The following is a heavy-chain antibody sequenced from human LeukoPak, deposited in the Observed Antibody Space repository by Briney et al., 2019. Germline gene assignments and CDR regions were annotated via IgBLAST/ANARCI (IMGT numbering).Heavy chain of an antibody. CDR2: INHSGST. D-gene: IGHD3-22*01. CDR1: GGSFSGYY. J-gene: IGHJ4*02. CDR3: ATVLTYYDSSGEGY. V-gene: IGHV4-34*01. Sequence: PSETLSLTCAVYGGSFSGYYWSWIRQPPGKGLEWIGEINHSGSTNYNPSLKSRVTISVDTSKNQFSLKLSSVTAADTAVYYCATVLTYYDSSGEGYWGQGTLVTVSS.